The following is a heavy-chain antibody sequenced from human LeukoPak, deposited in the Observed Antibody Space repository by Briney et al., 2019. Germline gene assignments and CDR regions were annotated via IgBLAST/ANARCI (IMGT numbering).Heavy chain of an antibody. Sequence: PSHTLSLTCTVSGGSISSGGYYWIRIRQHPGKGLEGIVNIYYSGSTYYNTSLKRRVTISVDTSKSPCSLKLRSVTAADTAVYYCARGQQHGDYYYYYGMDVWGQGTTVTVSS. CDR3: ARGQQHGDYYYYYGMDV. J-gene: IGHJ6*02. CDR1: GGSISSGGYY. CDR2: IYYSGST. D-gene: IGHD4-17*01. V-gene: IGHV4-31*03.